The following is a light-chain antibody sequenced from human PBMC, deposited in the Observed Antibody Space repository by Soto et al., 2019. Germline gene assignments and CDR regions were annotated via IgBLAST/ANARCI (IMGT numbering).Light chain of an antibody. J-gene: IGLJ1*01. Sequence: QSVLTQPPSVSAAPGKKVTLSCSGSSSNIGNNYVSWYQQVPGTAPKLLIYDNNKRPSGIPDRFSGSKSGTSATLGITGLQTGDEADYYCGTWDSSLSAYVFGTGTQLTVL. CDR3: GTWDSSLSAYV. V-gene: IGLV1-51*01. CDR1: SSNIGNNY. CDR2: DNN.